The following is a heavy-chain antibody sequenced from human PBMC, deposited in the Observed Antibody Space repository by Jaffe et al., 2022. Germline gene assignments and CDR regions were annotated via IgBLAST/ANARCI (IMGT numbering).Heavy chain of an antibody. CDR3: AKEGIAAAGTFVY. Sequence: QVQLVESGGGVVQPGGSLRLSCAASGFTFSSYGMHWVRQAPGKGLEWVAFIRYDGSNKYYADSVKGRFTISRDNSKNTLYLQMNSLRAEDTAVYYCAKEGIAAAGTFVYWGQGTLVTVSS. CDR1: GFTFSSYG. V-gene: IGHV3-30*02. CDR2: IRYDGSNK. D-gene: IGHD6-13*01. J-gene: IGHJ4*02.